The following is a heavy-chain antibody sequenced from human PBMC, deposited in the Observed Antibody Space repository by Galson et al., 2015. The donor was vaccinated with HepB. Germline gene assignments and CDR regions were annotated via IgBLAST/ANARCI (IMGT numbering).Heavy chain of an antibody. D-gene: IGHD5-18*01. J-gene: IGHJ4*02. Sequence: SVKVSCKASGGTFSSYAISWVRQAPGQGLEWMGGIIPIFGTANYAQKFQGRVTITADESTSTAYMELSSLRSEDTAVYYCARGYSYGYEGVYYFDYWGQGTLVTVSS. V-gene: IGHV1-69*13. CDR1: GGTFSSYA. CDR3: ARGYSYGYEGVYYFDY. CDR2: IIPIFGTA.